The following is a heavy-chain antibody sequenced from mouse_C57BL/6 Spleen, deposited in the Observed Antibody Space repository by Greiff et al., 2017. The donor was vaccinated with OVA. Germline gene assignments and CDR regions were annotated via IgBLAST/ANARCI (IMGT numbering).Heavy chain of an antibody. CDR1: GFSLTSYA. CDR3: ARRAELGRSYYLDY. J-gene: IGHJ2*01. D-gene: IGHD4-1*01. V-gene: IGHV2-9-1*01. CDR2: LWTGGGT. Sequence: QVQLKESGPGLVAPSQSLSITCTVSGFSLTSYAISWVRQPPGKGLEWLGVLWTGGGTTYNSALKSRLSISTDNSNSQVFLKMNGRQTDDTARDYCARRAELGRSYYLDYWGQGTTLTVSS.